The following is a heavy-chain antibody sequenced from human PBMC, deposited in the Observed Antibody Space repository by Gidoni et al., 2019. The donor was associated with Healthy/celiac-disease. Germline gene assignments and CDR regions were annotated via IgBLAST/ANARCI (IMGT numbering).Heavy chain of an antibody. CDR1: GGTFSSYA. J-gene: IGHJ2*01. CDR3: ARDGLQLWSVYWYFDL. Sequence: QVQLVQSGPEVKKPGSSVKVSCKASGGTFSSYAISWVRQAPGQGLEWMGRIIPILGIANYAQKFQGRVTITADKSTSTAYMELSSLRSEDTAVYYCARDGLQLWSVYWYFDLWGRGTLVTVSS. D-gene: IGHD5-18*01. V-gene: IGHV1-69*04. CDR2: IIPILGIA.